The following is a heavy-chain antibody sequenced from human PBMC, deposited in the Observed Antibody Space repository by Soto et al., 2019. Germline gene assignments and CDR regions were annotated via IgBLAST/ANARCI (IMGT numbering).Heavy chain of an antibody. CDR3: ARDGRTDPRGGMDV. V-gene: IGHV1-69*01. CDR1: GGTFSSYA. CDR2: IIPIFGTA. Sequence: QVQLVQSGAEVKKPGSSVKVSCKASGGTFSSYAISWVRQAPGQGLEWMGGIIPIFGTANYAQKFQGSVTITADESTSTAYMELSSLRSEDTAVYYCARDGRTDPRGGMDVWGQGTTVTVSS. J-gene: IGHJ6*02.